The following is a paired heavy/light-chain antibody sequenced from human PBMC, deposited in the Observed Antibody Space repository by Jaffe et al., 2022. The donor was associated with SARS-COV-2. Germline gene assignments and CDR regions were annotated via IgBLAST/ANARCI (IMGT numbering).Light chain of an antibody. Sequence: DIQMTQSPSSLSAFVGDRVTITCRASQSISSFLNWYQQKPGEAPKLLIYAASSLQSGVPSRFSGSGSGTDFALTISSLQPEDFATYYCQQSYSTPLTFGGGTKVEIK. V-gene: IGKV1-39*01. CDR1: QSISSF. CDR3: QQSYSTPLT. CDR2: AAS. J-gene: IGKJ4*01.
Heavy chain of an antibody. CDR1: GGSISSSNYY. V-gene: IGHV4-39*01. CDR3: ARTRGNNWNYVY. J-gene: IGHJ4*02. CDR2: IYYSGAT. Sequence: QVQLQESGPGLVKPSETLSLTCIVSGGSISSSNYYWGWIRQPPGKGLEWIGSIYYSGATYYNPSLKSRVTISVDTSKNQFSLKLTSVTAADTAVYYCARTRGNNWNYVYWGQGTLVTVSS. D-gene: IGHD1-7*01.